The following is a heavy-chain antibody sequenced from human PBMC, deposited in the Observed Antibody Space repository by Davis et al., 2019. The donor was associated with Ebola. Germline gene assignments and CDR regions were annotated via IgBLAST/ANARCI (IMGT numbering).Heavy chain of an antibody. Sequence: GESLKISCAASGFTFSSYAMHWVRQAPGKGLEYVSAISSNGGSTYYANSVKGRFTISRDNSKNTLYLQMNSLRAEDTAVYYCAKNIGHSSGWYGDYWGQGTLVTVSS. CDR2: ISSNGGST. CDR3: AKNIGHSSGWYGDY. D-gene: IGHD6-19*01. CDR1: GFTFSSYA. V-gene: IGHV3-64*01. J-gene: IGHJ4*02.